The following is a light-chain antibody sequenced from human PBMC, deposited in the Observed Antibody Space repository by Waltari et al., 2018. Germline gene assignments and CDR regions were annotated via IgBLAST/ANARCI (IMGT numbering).Light chain of an antibody. V-gene: IGKV3-11*01. CDR3: QQRSKWFT. J-gene: IGKJ4*01. Sequence: VERATLSCRARQSVSSYLAWYQQKPGQAPRLLIYDASKRATGIPARFTGSGSGTHFTLTISSLEPEDFAVYYCQQRSKWFTFGGGTKVEIK. CDR2: DAS. CDR1: QSVSSY.